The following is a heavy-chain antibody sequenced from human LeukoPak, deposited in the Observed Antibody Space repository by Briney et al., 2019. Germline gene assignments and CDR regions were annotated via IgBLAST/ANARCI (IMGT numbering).Heavy chain of an antibody. D-gene: IGHD2-21*02. J-gene: IGHJ4*02. CDR2: ISSSGSTI. CDR1: GFTFSSYE. V-gene: IGHV3-48*03. Sequence: GGSLRLSCAASGFTFSSYEMNWVRQAPGKELEWVSYISSSGSTIYYADSVKGRFTISRDNAKNSLYLQMNSLRAEDTAVYYCAREVVVTALDYWGQGTLVTVSS. CDR3: AREVVVTALDY.